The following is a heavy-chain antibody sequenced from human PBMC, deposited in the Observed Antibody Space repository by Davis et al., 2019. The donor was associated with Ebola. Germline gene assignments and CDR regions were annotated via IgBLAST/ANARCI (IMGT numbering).Heavy chain of an antibody. V-gene: IGHV1-69*13. Sequence: AASVTVSCKASGGTFSSYAISWVRQAPGQGLEWMGGIIPIFGTANYAQKFQGRVTITADESTSTAYMELSSLRSEDTAVYYCASSGLRDAFDIWSQGTMVTVSS. J-gene: IGHJ3*02. D-gene: IGHD5-12*01. CDR2: IIPIFGTA. CDR3: ASSGLRDAFDI. CDR1: GGTFSSYA.